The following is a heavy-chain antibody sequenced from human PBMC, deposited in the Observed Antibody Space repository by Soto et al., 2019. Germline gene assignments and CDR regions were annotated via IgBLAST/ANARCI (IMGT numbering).Heavy chain of an antibody. D-gene: IGHD6-13*01. J-gene: IGHJ4*02. CDR1: GFTVSSNY. Sequence: EVQLVESGGGLIQPGGSLRLSCAASGFTVSSNYMSWVRQAPGKGLEWVSAISAGGESTYYADSVKGQFTISRDNSKNTLYLQMNSLRVEDTAVYYCAKDRESSTWGTIFDYWGQGTLVTVSS. CDR3: AKDRESSTWGTIFDY. CDR2: SAGGEST. V-gene: IGHV3-53*01.